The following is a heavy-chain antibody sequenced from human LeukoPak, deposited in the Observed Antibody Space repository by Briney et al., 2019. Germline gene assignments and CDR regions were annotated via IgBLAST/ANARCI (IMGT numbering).Heavy chain of an antibody. J-gene: IGHJ5*02. Sequence: SETLSLTCAVYGGSLSNYYRSWFRQPPGKGLEWIGEINHSGSTKFNPSLKSRVTILVDMSRSQFSLQLNSVTAADTAVYYCARGPASGSDFAWFDPWGQGTLVTVSS. CDR3: ARGPASGSDFAWFDP. V-gene: IGHV4-34*01. D-gene: IGHD3-10*01. CDR2: INHSGST. CDR1: GGSLSNYY.